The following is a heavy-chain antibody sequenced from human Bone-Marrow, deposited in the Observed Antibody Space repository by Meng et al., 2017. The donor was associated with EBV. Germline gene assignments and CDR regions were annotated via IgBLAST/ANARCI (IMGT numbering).Heavy chain of an antibody. CDR2: IYHSGST. CDR3: ARPFPSWQSPRLDPFGA. V-gene: IGHV4-4*02. CDR1: GDSISSLNW. Sequence: HGQRKESGPGLVNPSEHLSLPCPVAGDSISSLNWWSWVRQSPGKGLEWIGEIYHSGSTNYNPSLKSRVTISVDEPKNQFSLKLTSVTAADTAVYYCARPFPSWQSPRLDPFGAWGQGTLVTVSS. D-gene: IGHD6-19*01. J-gene: IGHJ5*02.